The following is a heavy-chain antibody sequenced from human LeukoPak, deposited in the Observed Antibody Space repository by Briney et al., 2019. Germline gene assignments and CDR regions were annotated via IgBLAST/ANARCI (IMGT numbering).Heavy chain of an antibody. CDR1: GFTFSSYW. D-gene: IGHD3-9*01. V-gene: IGHV3-7*01. Sequence: GGSLGLACAASGFTFSSYWMTWVRHLPGKGLEWVAKIKQDGSEKYYVDSVKGRFTISRDNTRDSLYLQMNSLRAEDTAVYYCARDKDILTGYYRPVIFDYWGQGTLVTVSS. J-gene: IGHJ4*02. CDR3: ARDKDILTGYYRPVIFDY. CDR2: IKQDGSEK.